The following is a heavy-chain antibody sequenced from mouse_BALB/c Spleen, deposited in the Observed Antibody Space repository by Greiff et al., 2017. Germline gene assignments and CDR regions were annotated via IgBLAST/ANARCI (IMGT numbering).Heavy chain of an antibody. D-gene: IGHD3-3*01. CDR3: ARGALGY. V-gene: IGHV5-6-5*01. J-gene: IGHJ2*01. CDR1: GFTFSSYA. Sequence: ELKLVESGGGLVKPGGSLKLSCAASGFTFSSYAMSWVRQTPEKRLEWVASISSGGSTYYPDSVKGRFTISRDNARNILYLQMSSLRSEDTAMYYCARGALGYWGQGTTLTVSS. CDR2: ISSGGST.